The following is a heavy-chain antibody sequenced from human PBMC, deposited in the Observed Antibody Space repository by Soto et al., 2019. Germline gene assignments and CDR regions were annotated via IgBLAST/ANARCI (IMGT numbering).Heavy chain of an antibody. J-gene: IGHJ3*02. V-gene: IGHV3-33*01. CDR3: AFPYYYGPGSYPDAFDI. D-gene: IGHD3-10*01. Sequence: GGSLRLSCAASGFTFSSYGMHWVRQAPGKGLEWVAVIWYDGSNKYYADSVKGRFTISRDNSKNTLYLQMNSLRAEDTAVYYSAFPYYYGPGSYPDAFDIWGQGTMDT. CDR2: IWYDGSNK. CDR1: GFTFSSYG.